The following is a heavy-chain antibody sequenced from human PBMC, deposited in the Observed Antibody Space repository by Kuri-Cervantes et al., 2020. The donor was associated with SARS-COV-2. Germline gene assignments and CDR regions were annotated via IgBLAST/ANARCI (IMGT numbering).Heavy chain of an antibody. CDR2: IFPGDSDT. CDR1: AYYLSNHC. Sequence: GESLKISCHGSAYYLSNHCIAWVRHMPGEGLEWMAIIFPGDSDTKYSPSFQGQVTISADKSISTAFLQWSSLKASDTAMYYCARRAYGEQVDYYYMDVWGKGTTVTVSS. V-gene: IGHV5-51*01. CDR3: ARRAYGEQVDYYYMDV. D-gene: IGHD4-17*01. J-gene: IGHJ6*03.